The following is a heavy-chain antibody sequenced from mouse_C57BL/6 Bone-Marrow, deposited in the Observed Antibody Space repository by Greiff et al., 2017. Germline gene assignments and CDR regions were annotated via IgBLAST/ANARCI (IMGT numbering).Heavy chain of an antibody. Sequence: VKLQQSGAELVKPGASVKISCKASGYAFSSYWMNWVKQRPGKSLEWIGQIYPGDGDTNYNGKFKGKATLTADKSSRTAYMQLSRLTADDSSVYFCARGAYWGQGTLVTVSA. CDR2: IYPGDGDT. V-gene: IGHV1-80*01. CDR3: ARGAY. CDR1: GYAFSSYW. J-gene: IGHJ3*01.